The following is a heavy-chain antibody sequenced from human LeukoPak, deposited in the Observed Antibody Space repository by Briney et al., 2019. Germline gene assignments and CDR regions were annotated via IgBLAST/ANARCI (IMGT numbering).Heavy chain of an antibody. D-gene: IGHD3-22*01. CDR1: GGSISSSRYY. Sequence: SETLSLTCTVSGGSISSSRYYWGWIRQPPGKGLEWIGEIYHSGSTNYNPSLKSRVTISVDKSKNQFSLKLSSVTAADTAVYYCASKPVYDSSGYFIYWGQGTLVTVSS. CDR3: ASKPVYDSSGYFIY. J-gene: IGHJ4*02. CDR2: IYHSGST. V-gene: IGHV4-39*07.